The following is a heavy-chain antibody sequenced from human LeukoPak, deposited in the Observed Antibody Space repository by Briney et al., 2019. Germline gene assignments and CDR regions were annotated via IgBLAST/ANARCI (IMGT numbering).Heavy chain of an antibody. CDR3: ARDNYYGSGSYDY. V-gene: IGHV1-69*06. D-gene: IGHD3-10*01. CDR1: GGTFSSYA. CDR2: IIPIFGTA. J-gene: IGHJ4*02. Sequence: GASVKVSCKASGGTFSSYAISWVRQAPGQGLEWMGGIIPIFGTANYAQKFQGRVTITADKSTSTAYMELSSLRSEDTAVYYCARDNYYGSGSYDYWGQGTLVTVSS.